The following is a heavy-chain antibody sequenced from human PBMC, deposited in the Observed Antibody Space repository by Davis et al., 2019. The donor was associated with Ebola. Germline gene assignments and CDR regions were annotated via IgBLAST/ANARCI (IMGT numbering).Heavy chain of an antibody. CDR2: IGTSGTYI. V-gene: IGHV3-21*01. D-gene: IGHD3-9*01. CDR1: GFTFNTYS. J-gene: IGHJ4*02. CDR3: VREGYDILTGYRTREFDY. Sequence: GESLKISCVASGFTFNTYSINWVRQAPGKGLEWVSSIGTSGTYIHYSDSMRGRFTISRDDAKNSLYLHMNSLRAEDTAVYYCVREGYDILTGYRTREFDYWGQGTLVTVSS.